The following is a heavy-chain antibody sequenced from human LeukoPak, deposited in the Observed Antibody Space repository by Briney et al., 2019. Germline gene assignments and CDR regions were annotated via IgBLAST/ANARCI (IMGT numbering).Heavy chain of an antibody. CDR3: AKEGGYYDILTGCYSPGYFDY. V-gene: IGHV3-23*01. CDR2: ISGSGGST. J-gene: IGHJ4*02. CDR1: GFTFSSYA. D-gene: IGHD3-9*01. Sequence: GGSLRLSCAASGFTFSSYAMSWVRQAPGKGLEWVSAISGSGGSTYYADSVKGRFTISRDNSKNTLYLQMNSLRAEDTAVYYCAKEGGYYDILTGCYSPGYFDYWGQGTLVTVSS.